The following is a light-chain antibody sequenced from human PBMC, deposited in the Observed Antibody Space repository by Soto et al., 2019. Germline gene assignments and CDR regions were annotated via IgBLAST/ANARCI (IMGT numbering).Light chain of an antibody. CDR1: QSVSSSY. CDR2: GAS. J-gene: IGKJ5*01. Sequence: IVWGQSPGNLSLSPGERATLSCRASQSVSSSYLAWYQQKPGQAPRLLIYGASSRATGIPDRFSGSGSGTDFTLTISRLEPEDFAVYYCQQYGSSPPITFGQGTRLEI. V-gene: IGKV3-20*01. CDR3: QQYGSSPPIT.